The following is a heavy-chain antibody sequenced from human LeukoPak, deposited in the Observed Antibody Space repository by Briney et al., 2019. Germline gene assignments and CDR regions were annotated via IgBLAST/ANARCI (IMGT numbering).Heavy chain of an antibody. CDR3: ARASGSYYEDFDY. J-gene: IGHJ4*02. Sequence: NASETLSLTCAVYGGSFSGYYWSWIRQPPGKGLEWIGEINHSGSINYNPSLKSRVTISVDMSKNQLSLRLSSVTAADTAVYYCARASGSYYEDFDYWSQGTLVTVSS. D-gene: IGHD1-26*01. CDR1: GGSFSGYY. V-gene: IGHV4-34*01. CDR2: INHSGSI.